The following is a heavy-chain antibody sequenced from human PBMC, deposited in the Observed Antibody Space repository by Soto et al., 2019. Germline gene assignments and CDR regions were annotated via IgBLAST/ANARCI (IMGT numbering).Heavy chain of an antibody. CDR1: GFIFTSYA. D-gene: IGHD3-16*01. J-gene: IGHJ4*02. V-gene: IGHV1-18*01. Sequence: QVHLVQSGAEVKMPGASVKVSCKASGFIFTSYAITWVRQAPGQGLEWMGWISAYNGNTNYAQNLQGRVTMTTDSSPSTAYMELGSLAPDDTAVYFCARDFTGWPPDGVDSWGQGTLVTVSA. CDR2: ISAYNGNT. CDR3: ARDFTGWPPDGVDS.